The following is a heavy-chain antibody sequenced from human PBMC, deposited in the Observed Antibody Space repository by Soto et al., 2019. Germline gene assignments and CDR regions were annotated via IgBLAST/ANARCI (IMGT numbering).Heavy chain of an antibody. CDR1: GFTFSSYA. CDR3: AKSDAASCTFDS. V-gene: IGHV3-30-3*02. Sequence: QVQLVESGGGVVQPGRSLRLSCAASGFTFSSYAMHWVRQAPGKGLEWVAVISYDGSNKYYADSVKGRFTISRDNSKNRLYRKMTSRRAEDTVVYSGAKSDAASCTFDSWGQGPLVTFSA. J-gene: IGHJ4*02. D-gene: IGHD6-13*01. CDR2: ISYDGSNK.